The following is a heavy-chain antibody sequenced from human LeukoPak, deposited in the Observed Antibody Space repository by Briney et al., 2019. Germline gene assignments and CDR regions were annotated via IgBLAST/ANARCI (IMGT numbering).Heavy chain of an antibody. CDR1: GFTFSNHG. CDR3: AKDDSWLQFGE. D-gene: IGHD5-24*01. V-gene: IGHV3-23*01. CDR2: ISPSGDIT. Sequence: PGGSLRLSCAASGFTFSNHGMNWDRQAPGKGLEWVSGISPSGDITYYTDSVKGRFTISRDNSKNTLYLEVISLTAEDTAVYYCAKDDSWLQFGEWSQGTLVTVSS. J-gene: IGHJ4*02.